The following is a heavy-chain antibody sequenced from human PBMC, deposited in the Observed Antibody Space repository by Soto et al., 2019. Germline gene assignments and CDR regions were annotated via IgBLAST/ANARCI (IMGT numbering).Heavy chain of an antibody. CDR3: ARAKPDFFDTSAGDY. CDR2: INDFNGKT. D-gene: IGHD3-22*01. CDR1: GYTFTNYG. Sequence: ASVKVSCKASGYTFTNYGISWVRQAPGQGLEWMGWINDFNGKTDYAQKFQGRVTMTTDTSTSTAYMELRSLRSDDTAVYYCARAKPDFFDTSAGDYWGLGTLVTVSS. V-gene: IGHV1-18*01. J-gene: IGHJ4*02.